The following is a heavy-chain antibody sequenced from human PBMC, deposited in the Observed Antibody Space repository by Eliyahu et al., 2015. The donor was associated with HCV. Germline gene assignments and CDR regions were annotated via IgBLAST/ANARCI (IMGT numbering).Heavy chain of an antibody. CDR1: GFTXSSNY. Sequence: EVQLVESGGGLVQPGGSLRLSXAASGFTXSSNYMRWVRQAPGKGLEWVSVIYSGGSTYYADSVKGRFXISRDNSKNTLYLQMNSLRAEDTAVYYCAEGVNYYDSSGYLIFDYWGQGTLVTVSS. D-gene: IGHD3-22*01. CDR2: IYSGGST. V-gene: IGHV3-66*01. J-gene: IGHJ4*02. CDR3: AEGVNYYDSSGYLIFDY.